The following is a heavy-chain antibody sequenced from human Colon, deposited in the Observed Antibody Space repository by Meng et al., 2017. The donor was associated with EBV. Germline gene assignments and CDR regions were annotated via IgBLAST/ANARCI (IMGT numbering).Heavy chain of an antibody. CDR1: GGSIRSSHSY. V-gene: IGHV4-39*01. CDR3: ARRRGGSGRDC. D-gene: IGHD3-10*01. CDR2: IYHSWSS. J-gene: IGHJ4*02. Sequence: QMKIQESRPGLVKTSETLSLTCTVSGGSIRSSHSYWGWVRQPPGKGLQWIGTIYHSWSSSYTPSLQSRVTMLVDTSKNQFSLMLTSVTATDTAVYYCARRRGGSGRDCWGQGTLVTVSS.